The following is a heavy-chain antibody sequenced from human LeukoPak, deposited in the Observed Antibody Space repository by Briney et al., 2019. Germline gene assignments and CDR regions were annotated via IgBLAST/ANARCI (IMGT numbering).Heavy chain of an antibody. D-gene: IGHD3-9*01. CDR3: ARGGRYFDWPIHDY. CDR1: GGSISSYY. Sequence: SETLCLTCTVSGGSISSYYWSWIRQPPGKGLEWIGYIYYSGSTNYNPSLKSRVTISVDTSKNQFSLKLSSVTAADTAVYYCARGGRYFDWPIHDYRGQGTLVTVSS. V-gene: IGHV4-59*01. J-gene: IGHJ4*02. CDR2: IYYSGST.